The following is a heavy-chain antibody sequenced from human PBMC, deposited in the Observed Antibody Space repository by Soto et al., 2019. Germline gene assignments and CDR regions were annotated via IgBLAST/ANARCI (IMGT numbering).Heavy chain of an antibody. CDR3: ASPASYYYDSSGYPPRYLLDI. CDR1: GGTFSSYA. D-gene: IGHD3-22*01. J-gene: IGHJ3*02. CDR2: IIPIFGTA. V-gene: IGHV1-69*13. Sequence: ASVKVSCKASGGTFSSYAISWVRQAPGQGLEWMGGIIPIFGTANYAQKFQGRVTITADESTSTAYMELSSLRSEDTAVYYCASPASYYYDSSGYPPRYLLDIWGQGTMVTVSS.